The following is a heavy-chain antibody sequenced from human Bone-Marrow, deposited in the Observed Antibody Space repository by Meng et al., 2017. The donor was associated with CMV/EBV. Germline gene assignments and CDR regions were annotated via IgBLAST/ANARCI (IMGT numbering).Heavy chain of an antibody. V-gene: IGHV3-23*01. CDR1: GFTFGNYA. CDR3: AKFIATITPRAPFDP. Sequence: SGFTFGNYAMPWVRQAPGKGLPWVSVTSASGDTTNYADSVKGRFTISRDNSKNTLYLQMNSLRAEDTAIYYCAKFIATITPRAPFDPWGQGTLVTVSS. CDR2: TSASGDTT. D-gene: IGHD5-12*01. J-gene: IGHJ5*02.